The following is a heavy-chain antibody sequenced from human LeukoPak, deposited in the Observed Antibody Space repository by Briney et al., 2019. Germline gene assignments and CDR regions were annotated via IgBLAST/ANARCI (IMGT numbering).Heavy chain of an antibody. V-gene: IGHV3-48*04. CDR1: GFTFSSYS. CDR2: ISSSSSTI. CDR3: AKEVGSGWYGGFDY. D-gene: IGHD6-19*01. J-gene: IGHJ4*02. Sequence: GGSLRLSCAASGFTFSSYSMNWVRQAPGKGLEWVSYISSSSSTIYYADSVKGRFTISRDNAKNSLYLQMNSLRAEDTAVYYCAKEVGSGWYGGFDYWGQGTLVTVSS.